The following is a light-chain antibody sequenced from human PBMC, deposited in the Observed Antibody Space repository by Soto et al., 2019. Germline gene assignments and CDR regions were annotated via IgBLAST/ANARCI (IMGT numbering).Light chain of an antibody. CDR3: QHYNTHSWT. V-gene: IGKV1-5*03. CDR2: KAS. Sequence: DIQMTQSPSTLSASVGDRVTITCRTTQSISSWLARYQQKPGKAPKLLIYKASNLESGVPSRFSGSGSGTEFTLTISSLQPDDFATYYCQHYNTHSWTFGQGTKVEIK. CDR1: QSISSW. J-gene: IGKJ1*01.